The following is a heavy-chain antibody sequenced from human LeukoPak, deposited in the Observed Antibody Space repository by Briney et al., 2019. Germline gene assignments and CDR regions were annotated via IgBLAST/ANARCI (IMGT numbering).Heavy chain of an antibody. CDR1: GFTFSSYG. V-gene: IGHV3-30*18. D-gene: IGHD3-16*01. J-gene: IGHJ4*02. CDR3: AKDSKAYMITFGGPPDY. CDR2: ISYDGSNK. Sequence: PGESLRLSCAASGFTFSSYGMHWVRQAPGKGLEWVAVISYDGSNKYYADSVKGRFTITRDNSKNTLYLQMNSLRAEDTAVYYCAKDSKAYMITFGGPPDYWGQGTLVTVSS.